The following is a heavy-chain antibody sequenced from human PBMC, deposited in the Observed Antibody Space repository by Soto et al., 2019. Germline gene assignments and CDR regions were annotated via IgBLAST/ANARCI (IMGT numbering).Heavy chain of an antibody. J-gene: IGHJ5*02. CDR3: ARESLRKFNWFDP. V-gene: IGHV4-4*02. Sequence: PSETLSLTCAVSGGSFTSNNWWTWVRQPPGQGLEWIGEIYRTGSTYYNPSLKSRVTISVDTSKNQFSLKLSSVTAADTAVYYCARESLRKFNWFDPWGQGTLVIVSS. CDR2: IYRTGST. CDR1: GGSFTSNNW.